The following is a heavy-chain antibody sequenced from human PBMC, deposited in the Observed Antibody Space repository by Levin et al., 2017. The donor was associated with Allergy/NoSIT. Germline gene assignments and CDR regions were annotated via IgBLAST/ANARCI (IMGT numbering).Heavy chain of an antibody. J-gene: IGHJ1*01. V-gene: IGHV4-31*03. CDR3: ARRARNGYVFQH. Sequence: SQTLSLTCTLSGDSISNGGYYWSWIRQYPGRGLEWIGYSYYTGNTYYNPSLESRVTIPVDTPKNQFSLNLRSATAADTAVYYCARRARNGYVFQHWGQGTPVTVSS. CDR2: SYYTGNT. D-gene: IGHD3-16*01. CDR1: GDSISNGGYY.